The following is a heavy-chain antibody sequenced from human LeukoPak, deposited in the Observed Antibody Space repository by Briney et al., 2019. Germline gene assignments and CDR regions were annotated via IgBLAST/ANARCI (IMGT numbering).Heavy chain of an antibody. D-gene: IGHD6-19*01. J-gene: IGHJ4*02. CDR3: ARGGWSLDY. CDR1: GRPFNNFY. Sequence: SEPLSLPCTVSGRPFNNFYWRWLRQPPGGGLEWIGYIYYSGNTNYNPSLKSRVTISVDTSKNQFSLQLSSVTTADTAVYYCARGGWSLDYWGQGTLVTVSS. CDR2: IYYSGNT. V-gene: IGHV4-59*01.